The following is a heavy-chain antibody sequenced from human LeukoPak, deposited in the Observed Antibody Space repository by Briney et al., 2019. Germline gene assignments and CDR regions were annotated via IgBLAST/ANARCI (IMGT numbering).Heavy chain of an antibody. D-gene: IGHD5-12*01. CDR3: ARAPLGYSGYDFWFDP. J-gene: IGHJ5*02. CDR2: INHSGST. Sequence: SETLSLTCAVYGGSFSGYYWSWIRQPPGKGLEWIGEINHSGSTNYNPSLKSRVTISVDTSKNQFSLKLSSVTAADTAVYYCARAPLGYSGYDFWFDPWGQGTLVTVSS. CDR1: GGSFSGYY. V-gene: IGHV4-34*01.